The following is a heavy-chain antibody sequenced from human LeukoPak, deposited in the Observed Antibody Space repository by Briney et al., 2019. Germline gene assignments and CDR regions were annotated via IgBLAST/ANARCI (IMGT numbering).Heavy chain of an antibody. D-gene: IGHD1-26*01. CDR2: IYYSGST. CDR1: GGSISSGGYY. V-gene: IGHV4-31*03. Sequence: SETLSLTSTVPGGSISSGGYYTSWIRQHPGNGLEWIGYIYYSGSTYYNPSLMSRVTISVDTSKNQFSLKLSSVTAAYTAVYYCAKDRGGATRWGQGTLVTVSS. CDR3: AKDRGGATR. J-gene: IGHJ4*02.